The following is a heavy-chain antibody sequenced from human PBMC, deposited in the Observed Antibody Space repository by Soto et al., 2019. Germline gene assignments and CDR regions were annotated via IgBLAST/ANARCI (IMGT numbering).Heavy chain of an antibody. CDR1: GYSFTSYW. V-gene: IGHV5-51*01. J-gene: IGHJ3*02. CDR2: IYPGDSDT. D-gene: IGHD2-21*02. Sequence: PGESLKISCKGSGYSFTSYWIGWVRQMPGKGLEWMGIIYPGDSDTRYSPSFQGQVTISADKSISTAYLQWSSLKASDTAMYYCARPDLYCGGYCYAFDIWGQGTMVTVSS. CDR3: ARPDLYCGGYCYAFDI.